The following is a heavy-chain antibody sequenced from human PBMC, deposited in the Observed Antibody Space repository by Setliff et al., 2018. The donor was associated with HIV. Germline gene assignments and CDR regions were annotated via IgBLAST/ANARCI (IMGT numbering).Heavy chain of an antibody. Sequence: PSETLSLTCTVSGDSISSGGYYWSWIRQHPGKGLEWVGFVYYSGNTYYNPSLKSRLAISLDTSKNQFSLNLKSVTAAGAAVYYCARGFCSGGFCHPNFYHYMDVWGKGTTVTVSS. CDR2: VYYSGNT. CDR1: GDSISSGGYY. D-gene: IGHD2-15*01. CDR3: ARGFCSGGFCHPNFYHYMDV. J-gene: IGHJ6*03. V-gene: IGHV4-31*03.